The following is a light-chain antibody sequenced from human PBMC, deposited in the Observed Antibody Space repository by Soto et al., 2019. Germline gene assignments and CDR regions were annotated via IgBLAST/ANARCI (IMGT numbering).Light chain of an antibody. V-gene: IGLV2-14*01. CDR1: SSDVGNYNY. J-gene: IGLJ1*01. Sequence: QSVLTQSASVSGSPGQSITISCTGTSSDVGNYNYVSWYQQHPGEVPKLIIFNVNNRPSGVSNRLSGSKSGNTASLTISGLQAEDEADYYCSSFTSSTTYVFGTGTKATVL. CDR2: NVN. CDR3: SSFTSSTTYV.